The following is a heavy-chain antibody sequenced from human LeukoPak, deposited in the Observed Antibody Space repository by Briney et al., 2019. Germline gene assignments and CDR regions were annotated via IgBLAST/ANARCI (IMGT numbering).Heavy chain of an antibody. J-gene: IGHJ4*02. D-gene: IGHD3-10*01. CDR2: ISYDGSNK. CDR3: AKDLTGSWFGELSGYFDY. CDR1: GFTFSRSW. Sequence: GGSLRLSCAASGFTFSRSWMHWVRQAPGKGLEWVAVISYDGSNKYYADSVKGRFTISRDNSKNTLYLQMNSLRAEDTAVYYCAKDLTGSWFGELSGYFDYWGQGTLVTVSS. V-gene: IGHV3-30*18.